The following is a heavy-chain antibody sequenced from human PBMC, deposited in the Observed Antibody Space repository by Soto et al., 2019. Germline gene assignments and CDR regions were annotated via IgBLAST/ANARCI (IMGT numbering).Heavy chain of an antibody. Sequence: EVQLLESGGGLVQPGGSLRISCIGSGFTFSSNAMSWVRQAPGKGLEWVSAISGGGGTTYYADSVKGRFAVSRDNSNNTLYLQMNSLRAEDTAVYYCAKQRAGFGSGSDTYYFDYWGQGTLVTVSS. CDR1: GFTFSSNA. CDR3: AKQRAGFGSGSDTYYFDY. D-gene: IGHD3-10*01. CDR2: ISGGGGTT. V-gene: IGHV3-23*01. J-gene: IGHJ4*02.